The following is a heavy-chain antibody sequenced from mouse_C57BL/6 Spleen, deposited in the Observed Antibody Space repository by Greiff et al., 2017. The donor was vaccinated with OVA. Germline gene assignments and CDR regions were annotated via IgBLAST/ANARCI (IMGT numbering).Heavy chain of an antibody. Sequence: VQLQQSGAELARPGASVKLSCKASGYTFTSYGISWVKQRTGQGLEWIGEIYPKSGNTYYNEKFKGKATLTADKSSSTAYMELRSLTSEDSAVYFCARGGQLRLPFAYWGQGTLVTVSA. CDR3: ARGGQLRLPFAY. D-gene: IGHD3-2*02. CDR1: GYTFTSYG. V-gene: IGHV1-81*01. J-gene: IGHJ3*01. CDR2: IYPKSGNT.